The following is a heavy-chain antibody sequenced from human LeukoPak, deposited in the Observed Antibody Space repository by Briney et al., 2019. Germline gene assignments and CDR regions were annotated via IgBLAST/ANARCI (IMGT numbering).Heavy chain of an antibody. V-gene: IGHV1-18*01. CDR1: GYTFTSYG. CDR2: ISAYNGNT. CDR3: ARDGLGQRHYYYGMDV. J-gene: IGHJ6*02. Sequence: ASVKVSCKASGYTFTSYGISWVRQAPGQGLEWMGWISAYNGNTNYAQKLQGRVTMTTDTSTSTAYMELRSLRSDDTAVYYCARDGLGQRHYYYGMDVWGQGTTVTVSS. D-gene: IGHD6-25*01.